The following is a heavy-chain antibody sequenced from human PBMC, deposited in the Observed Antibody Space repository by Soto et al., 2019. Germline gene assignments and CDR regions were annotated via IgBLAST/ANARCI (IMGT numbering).Heavy chain of an antibody. Sequence: EVQLLDSGGGFVQPGGSLRLSCAASGFTFITYAMSWVRQAPGKGLEWVSIISGSGGSTYYPDSVKGRFTISRDNSKNTLYLQMNSLRADDTAVYYCAKLPAAQSYFDFWGQGTLVTVSS. CDR1: GFTFITYA. CDR2: ISGSGGST. D-gene: IGHD2-2*01. CDR3: AKLPAAQSYFDF. V-gene: IGHV3-23*01. J-gene: IGHJ4*02.